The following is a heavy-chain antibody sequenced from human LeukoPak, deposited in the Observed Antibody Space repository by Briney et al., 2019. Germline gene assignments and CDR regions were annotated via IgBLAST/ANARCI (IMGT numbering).Heavy chain of an antibody. CDR3: ATGAMVYEY. D-gene: IGHD3-10*01. CDR1: GSTLTEIS. V-gene: IGHV1-24*01. J-gene: IGHJ4*02. CDR2: FGPQVGET. Sequence: ASVKVSCKVSGSTLTEISIDWVRQAPGKGLECMGTFGPQVGETIHAQKLQGRLTMTADTSTDTAYMEMSSLQSEDTAFYYCATGAMVYEYWGQGTLVTVSS.